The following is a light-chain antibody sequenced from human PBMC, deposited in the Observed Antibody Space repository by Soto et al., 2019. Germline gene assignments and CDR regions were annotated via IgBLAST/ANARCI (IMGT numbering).Light chain of an antibody. CDR2: GAS. Sequence: EIVMTQSPATLSVSPGERATISCRASQSVSSNLAWYQQKPGQAPRLLIYGASTSATGIPARFSGSGSGTEFTLPISSLQSADFAVYYCQQYNNCPPITFGQGTRLEIK. CDR1: QSVSSN. CDR3: QQYNNCPPIT. V-gene: IGKV3-15*01. J-gene: IGKJ5*01.